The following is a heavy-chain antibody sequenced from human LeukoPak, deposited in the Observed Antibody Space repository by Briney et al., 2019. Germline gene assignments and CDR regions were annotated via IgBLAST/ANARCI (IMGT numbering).Heavy chain of an antibody. V-gene: IGHV4-59*08. D-gene: IGHD6-13*01. CDR2: IYYSGST. J-gene: IGHJ4*02. CDR3: ARHSTSDSSIFDY. CDR1: GGSISSYY. Sequence: SETLSLTCTVSGGSISSYYWSWIRQPPGKGLEWIGYIYYSGSTNYNPSLKSRVTISVDTSKNQFSLKLSSVTAADTAMYYCARHSTSDSSIFDYWGQGTLVTVSS.